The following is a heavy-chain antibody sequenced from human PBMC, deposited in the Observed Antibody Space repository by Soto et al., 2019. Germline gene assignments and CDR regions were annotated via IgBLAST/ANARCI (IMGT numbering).Heavy chain of an antibody. CDR2: ISYDGSNK. V-gene: IGHV3-30-3*01. CDR1: GFTFSSYA. D-gene: IGHD5-18*01. J-gene: IGHJ4*02. Sequence: GGSLRLSCAASGFTFSSYAMHWVRQAPGKGMEWVAVISYDGSNKYYADSVKGRFTISRDNSKNTLYLQMNSLRAEDTAVYYCARDMNMDTAMVTEFDDSGQGTLVTVTS. CDR3: ARDMNMDTAMVTEFDD.